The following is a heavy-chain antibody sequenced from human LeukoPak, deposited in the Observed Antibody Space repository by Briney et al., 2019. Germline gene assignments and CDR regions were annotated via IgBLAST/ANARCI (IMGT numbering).Heavy chain of an antibody. D-gene: IGHD6-13*01. J-gene: IGHJ4*02. CDR2: INPNSGGT. CDR3: ARLSSSLYPYFDY. CDR1: GYTFTGYY. Sequence: ASVKVSCKASGYTFTGYYMHWVRQAPGQGLEWMGWINPNSGGTNYAQKFQGRVTMTRDTSISTAYMELSRLRSDDTAVYYCARLSSSLYPYFDYWGPGTLVTVSS. V-gene: IGHV1-2*02.